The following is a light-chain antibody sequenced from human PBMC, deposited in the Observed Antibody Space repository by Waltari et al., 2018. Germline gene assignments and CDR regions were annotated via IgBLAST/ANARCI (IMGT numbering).Light chain of an antibody. J-gene: IGLJ2*01. CDR1: VLAKNY. CDR3: YSAADNNRV. V-gene: IGLV3-27*01. Sequence: SYELTQPSSVSVSPGQKARITCSGDVLAKNYARWFQQKPGQAPVLVIYKDSERPSGIPERFSGSSSGTTVTLTISGAQVEDEADYYCYSAADNNRVFGGGTKLTVL. CDR2: KDS.